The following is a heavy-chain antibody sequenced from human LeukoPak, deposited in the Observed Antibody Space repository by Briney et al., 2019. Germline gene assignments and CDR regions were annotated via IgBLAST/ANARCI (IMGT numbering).Heavy chain of an antibody. CDR3: AREDFWSGYQHDAFDI. J-gene: IGHJ3*02. D-gene: IGHD3-3*01. V-gene: IGHV4-4*07. CDR1: GGSIHNYY. Sequence: PSETLSLTCNVSGGSIHNYYWHWIRQPAGKGLEWVGRVYTSGTTIYNPSLKSRVTMSADASKNQFSLKLSSVTAADTAVYYCAREDFWSGYQHDAFDIWGQGTMVTVSS. CDR2: VYTSGTT.